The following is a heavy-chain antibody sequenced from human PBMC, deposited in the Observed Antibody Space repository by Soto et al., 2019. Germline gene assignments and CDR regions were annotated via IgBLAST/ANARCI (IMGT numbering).Heavy chain of an antibody. Sequence: GASVKVSCKAFGYTFTSYAMHWVRQAPGQRHEWMGWINAGNGNTKYSQKFQGRVTITRDTSASTAYMELTSMRSEDTAVYYCARAPASITMIVVVTPADVWGQGTTVTVSS. D-gene: IGHD3-22*01. CDR3: ARAPASITMIVVVTPADV. V-gene: IGHV1-3*01. J-gene: IGHJ6*02. CDR1: GYTFTSYA. CDR2: INAGNGNT.